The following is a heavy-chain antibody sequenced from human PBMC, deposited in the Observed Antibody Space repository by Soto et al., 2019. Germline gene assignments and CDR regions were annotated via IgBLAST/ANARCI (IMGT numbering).Heavy chain of an antibody. CDR1: GFTFSSYA. V-gene: IGHV3-23*01. Sequence: GGSLRLSCAASGFTFSSYAMSWVRQAPGKGLEWVSAISGSGGSTYYADSVKGRFTISRDNSKNTLYLQMNSLGAEDTAVYYCAKDRIRFLEWFGSDYYYGMDVWGQGTTVTVAS. CDR3: AKDRIRFLEWFGSDYYYGMDV. CDR2: ISGSGGST. D-gene: IGHD3-3*01. J-gene: IGHJ6*02.